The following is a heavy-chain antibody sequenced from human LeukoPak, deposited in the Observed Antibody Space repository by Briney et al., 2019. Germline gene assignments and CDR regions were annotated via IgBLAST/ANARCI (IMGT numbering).Heavy chain of an antibody. J-gene: IGHJ4*02. CDR2: ISGSGGST. D-gene: IGHD3-22*01. CDR3: AKDPTYYYDSSGYYYAY. V-gene: IGHV3-23*01. Sequence: GGSLRLSCAASGFTFSSYAMSWVRQAPGKGLERVSAISGSGGSTYYADSVKGRFTISRDNSKNTLYLQMNSLRAEDTAVYYCAKDPTYYYDSSGYYYAYWGQGTLVTVSS. CDR1: GFTFSSYA.